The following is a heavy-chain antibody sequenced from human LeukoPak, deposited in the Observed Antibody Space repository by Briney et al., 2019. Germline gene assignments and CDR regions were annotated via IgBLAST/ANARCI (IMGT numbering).Heavy chain of an antibody. Sequence: GGSLRLSCAASGFTFNSYHMNWVRQAPGKGLEWVSSITSSSSYTYYAESVKGRFTISRDNAENSLYLQMNSLRAEDTAVYYCAELGITMIGGVWGKGTTVTISS. CDR3: AELGITMIGGV. J-gene: IGHJ6*04. CDR1: GFTFNSYH. V-gene: IGHV3-21*01. D-gene: IGHD3-10*02. CDR2: ITSSSSYT.